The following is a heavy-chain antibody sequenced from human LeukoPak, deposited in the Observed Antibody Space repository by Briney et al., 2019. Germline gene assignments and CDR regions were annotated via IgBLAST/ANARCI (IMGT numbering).Heavy chain of an antibody. D-gene: IGHD1-1*01. Sequence: SQTLSLTCAISGDSVSINSVAYNWIRQSPSRGLEWLGRTYYRSKWNYEYAVSVRSRITVNLDTSKNQFSLQLNSVTPDDTAVYYSAGAVIGTTRYFESWGQETLVTVSS. CDR2: TYYRSKWNY. CDR1: GDSVSINSVA. J-gene: IGHJ4*02. CDR3: AGAVIGTTRYFES. V-gene: IGHV6-1*01.